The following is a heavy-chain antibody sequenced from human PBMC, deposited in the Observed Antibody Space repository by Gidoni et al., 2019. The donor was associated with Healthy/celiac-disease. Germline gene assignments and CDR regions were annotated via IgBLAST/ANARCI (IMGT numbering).Heavy chain of an antibody. CDR2: IYPGDSDT. CDR1: GYSFTSYW. CDR3: ARQLQLVPSAFDY. D-gene: IGHD6-13*01. V-gene: IGHV5-51*01. Sequence: EVPLVPSGAEVKTPGESLTNSCQGSGYSFTSYWIGWVRQMPGKGLEWMGIIYPGDSDTRYSPSFQGQVTISADKSISTAYLQWSSLKASDTAMYYCARQLQLVPSAFDYWGQGTLFPVSS. J-gene: IGHJ4*02.